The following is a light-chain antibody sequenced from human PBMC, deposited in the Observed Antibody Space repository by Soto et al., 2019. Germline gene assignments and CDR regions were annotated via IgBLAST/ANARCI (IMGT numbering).Light chain of an antibody. Sequence: EIVLTQSPGTLSLSPGERATLSCRASQSVSSTYLAWYQQKPGQAPRLLIYGASSRATGIPDRFSGSGSGTDFTLTISRLEPEDFAVYYCQNYCSLVLTFGGGTKVEIK. CDR3: QNYCSLVLT. V-gene: IGKV3-20*01. J-gene: IGKJ4*01. CDR1: QSVSSTY. CDR2: GAS.